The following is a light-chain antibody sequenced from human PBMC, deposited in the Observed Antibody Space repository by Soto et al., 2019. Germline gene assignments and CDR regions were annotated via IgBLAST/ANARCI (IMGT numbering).Light chain of an antibody. CDR3: AAWDDSLNEDVV. CDR2: SNN. CDR1: SSNIGSNT. Sequence: QSVLTQPPSASGTPGQRVTISCSGSSSNIGSNTVNWYQQLPGTAPKLLIYSNNQRPSGVPDRFSGSKSGTSASLAISGLQSEDEADYYCAAWDDSLNEDVVFGGGTKLTVL. J-gene: IGLJ2*01. V-gene: IGLV1-44*01.